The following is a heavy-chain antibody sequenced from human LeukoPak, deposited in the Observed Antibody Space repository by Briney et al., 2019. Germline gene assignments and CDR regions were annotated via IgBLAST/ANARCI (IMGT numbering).Heavy chain of an antibody. Sequence: GGSLRLSCAVSGFTFSSYWMTWVRQAPGKGLEWVAKIKEDGSEKYYVDSVKGRFTVSRDNVKNSLFLQMSSLRAEDTAVYFCAKDRTGYSYGYFLSPWGQGTLVTVSS. CDR1: GFTFSSYW. CDR2: IKEDGSEK. D-gene: IGHD5-18*01. V-gene: IGHV3-7*03. J-gene: IGHJ5*02. CDR3: AKDRTGYSYGYFLSP.